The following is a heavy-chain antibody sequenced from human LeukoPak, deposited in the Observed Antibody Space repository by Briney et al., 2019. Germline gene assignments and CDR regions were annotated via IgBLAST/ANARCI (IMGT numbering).Heavy chain of an antibody. V-gene: IGHV5-10-1*01. J-gene: IGHJ4*02. CDR2: IDPSDSYT. Sequence: GESLKISCKGSGYSFTSYWISWVRRMPGKGLEWMGRIDPSDSYTNYSPSFQGHVTISADKSISTAYLQWSSLKASDTAMYYCARHYYGSGSEGYWGQGTLVTVSS. D-gene: IGHD3-10*01. CDR3: ARHYYGSGSEGY. CDR1: GYSFTSYW.